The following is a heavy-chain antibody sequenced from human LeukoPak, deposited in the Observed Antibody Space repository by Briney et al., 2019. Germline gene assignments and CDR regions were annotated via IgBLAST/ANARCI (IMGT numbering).Heavy chain of an antibody. J-gene: IGHJ4*02. CDR1: GFIFSSYN. CDR3: ATTPYKTLFSSSWYGEFLDY. V-gene: IGHV3-30*14. D-gene: IGHD6-13*01. Sequence: GGSLRLSCAASGFIFSSYNMHWVREAPGKGLEWVAVISEDGSNKYYADSVKGRFTISRDNSKNTLYLQMNSLRVEDTAVYYCATTPYKTLFSSSWYGEFLDYWGQGTLVTVSS. CDR2: ISEDGSNK.